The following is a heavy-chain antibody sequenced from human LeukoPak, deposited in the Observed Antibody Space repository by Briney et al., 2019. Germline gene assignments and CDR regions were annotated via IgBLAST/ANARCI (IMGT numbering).Heavy chain of an antibody. D-gene: IGHD3-10*01. CDR1: GFTFSSYW. Sequence: GGSLRLSCVASGFTFSSYWMSWVRQAPGKGLEWVSNIKQDGGEKYYVDSVKGRFTISRDNAKNSLYLQMNSLRAEDTAVYYCARDTGPPYYYGSGSYFRWGQGTLVTASS. CDR2: IKQDGGEK. J-gene: IGHJ4*02. V-gene: IGHV3-7*01. CDR3: ARDTGPPYYYGSGSYFR.